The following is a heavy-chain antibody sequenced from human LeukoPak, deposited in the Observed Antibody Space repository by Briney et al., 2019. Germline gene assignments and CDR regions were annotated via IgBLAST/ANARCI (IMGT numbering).Heavy chain of an antibody. CDR3: VRRGYSYGS. Sequence: SETLSLTCAVYGGSFTGYYWSWIRQPPGKGLEWIGEINHSGNTNYNPSLKSRVTISVDTSKNQFSLRLTSVTAADTAVYYCVRRGYSYGSWGQGTLVAVSS. CDR2: INHSGNT. J-gene: IGHJ4*02. D-gene: IGHD5-18*01. V-gene: IGHV4-34*01. CDR1: GGSFTGYY.